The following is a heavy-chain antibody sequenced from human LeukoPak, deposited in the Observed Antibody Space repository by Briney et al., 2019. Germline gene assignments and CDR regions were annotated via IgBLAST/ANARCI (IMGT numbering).Heavy chain of an antibody. CDR3: ARDIVVVPAFGAFDI. D-gene: IGHD2-2*01. Sequence: ASVKVSCKVSGYTFTSYGISWVRQAPGQGLEWMGWISAYNGNTNYAQKLQGRVTMTTDTSTSTAYMELRSLRSDDTAVYYCARDIVVVPAFGAFDIWGQGTMVTVSS. V-gene: IGHV1-18*01. J-gene: IGHJ3*02. CDR2: ISAYNGNT. CDR1: GYTFTSYG.